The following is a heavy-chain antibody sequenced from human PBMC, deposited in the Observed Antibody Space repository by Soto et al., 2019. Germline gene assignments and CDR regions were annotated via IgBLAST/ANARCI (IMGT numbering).Heavy chain of an antibody. J-gene: IGHJ4*02. CDR2: IDPRSGGT. V-gene: IGHV1-2*02. CDR1: GYPFTTYY. CDR3: ATDDYWIFPY. Sequence: HVQLVQSGTEVKKPGASVRVSCMVSGYPFTTYYIHWVRQAPGQGLEWMGWIDPRSGGTVYEQKFQGRVTMTRDTSISTVYMDLSGLTSDDTALYYCATDDYWIFPYWGQGSLVTVSS. D-gene: IGHD4-17*01.